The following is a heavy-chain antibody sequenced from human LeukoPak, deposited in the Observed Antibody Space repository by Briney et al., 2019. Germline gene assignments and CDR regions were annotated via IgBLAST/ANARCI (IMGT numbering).Heavy chain of an antibody. D-gene: IGHD5-24*01. CDR1: GYSFTSYW. CDR3: ARWSGDGYNERDYFDY. CDR2: INPGDSDT. J-gene: IGHJ4*02. Sequence: GESLKISCKGSGYSFTSYWIGWVRQMPGKGLEWMGIINPGDSDTRYSPSFQGQVTISADKSISTAYLQWSSLKASDTAMYYCARWSGDGYNERDYFDYWGQGTLVTVSS. V-gene: IGHV5-51*01.